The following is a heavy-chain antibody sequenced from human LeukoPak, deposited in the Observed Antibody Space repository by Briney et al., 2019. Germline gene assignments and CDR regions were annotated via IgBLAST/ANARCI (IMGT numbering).Heavy chain of an antibody. CDR1: GGSISSSSYY. CDR3: ARHQTGTTDY. CDR2: IYYSGST. Sequence: SETLSLSCTVSGGSISSSSYYWGWIRQPPGKGLEWIGSIYYSGSTYYNPSLKSRVTISVDTSKNQFSLKLSSVTAADTAVYYCARHQTGTTDYWGQGTLVTVSS. V-gene: IGHV4-39*01. J-gene: IGHJ4*02. D-gene: IGHD1-7*01.